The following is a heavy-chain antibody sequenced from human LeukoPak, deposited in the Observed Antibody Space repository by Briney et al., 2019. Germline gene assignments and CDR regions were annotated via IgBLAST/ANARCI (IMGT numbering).Heavy chain of an antibody. J-gene: IGHJ6*02. V-gene: IGHV3-7*01. CDR1: GFTFSSYW. CDR2: IKYDGSEK. Sequence: GGSLRLSCEASGFTFSSYWMTWVRQAPGRGLEWVANIKYDGSEKYYLDSVKGRFTISRDNAKNSLYLRMNSLRAEDTAVYYCAREGYCSGGSCYSTGYYGLDVWGQGTTVTVSS. CDR3: AREGYCSGGSCYSTGYYGLDV. D-gene: IGHD2-15*01.